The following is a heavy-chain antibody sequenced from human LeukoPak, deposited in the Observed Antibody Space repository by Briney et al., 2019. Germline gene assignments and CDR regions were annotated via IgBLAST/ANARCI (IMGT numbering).Heavy chain of an antibody. J-gene: IGHJ6*03. CDR2: INHSGST. CDR1: GGAFSDSH. CDR3: ARESITWITAMRGYYYYVDV. V-gene: IGHV4-34*01. D-gene: IGHD5-18*01. Sequence: SETLSLTCAVYGGAFSDSHWNWIRQPPGKGLEWIGEINHSGSTNYNPSLKSRVTISVDTSKNQFSLKLSSVTAADTAVYYCARESITWITAMRGYYYYVDVWGKGTTVTVSS.